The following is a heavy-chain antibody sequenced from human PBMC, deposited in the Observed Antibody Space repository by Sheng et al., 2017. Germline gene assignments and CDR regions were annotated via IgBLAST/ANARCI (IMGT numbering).Heavy chain of an antibody. D-gene: IGHD3-10*01. CDR1: GFTFSSYE. Sequence: EVQLVESGGGLVQPGGSLRLSCAASGFTFSSYEMNWVRQAPGKGLEWVSYISSSGSTIYYADSVKGRFTISRDNAKNSLYLQMNSLRAEDTAVYYCARGYGSGTYFEWFDPWGQGTLVTVSS. CDR3: ARGYGSGTYFEWFDP. V-gene: IGHV3-48*03. CDR2: ISSSGSTI. J-gene: IGHJ5*02.